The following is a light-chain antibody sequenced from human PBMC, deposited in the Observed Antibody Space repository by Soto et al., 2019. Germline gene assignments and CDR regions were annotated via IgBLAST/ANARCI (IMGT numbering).Light chain of an antibody. CDR3: QQYGSSLTWT. Sequence: EFVLTQSPGTLSLSPGERATLSCRASQSLANSFIAWYQQKPGQAPRLLIYDTSSRASGIPDRFSGSGSGTDFTLTISRLESEDFAVFYCQQYGSSLTWTFGQGTKVDI. CDR2: DTS. CDR1: QSLANSF. J-gene: IGKJ1*01. V-gene: IGKV3-20*01.